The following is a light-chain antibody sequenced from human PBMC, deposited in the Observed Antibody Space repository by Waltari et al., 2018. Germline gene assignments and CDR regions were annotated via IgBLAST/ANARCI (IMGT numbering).Light chain of an antibody. CDR2: EGT. V-gene: IGLV2-23*01. J-gene: IGLJ2*01. Sequence: QSALTQPASVSGSPGQSITISCTGTSSDVGSYNLFSWFQRHPGKAPELLIYEGTKRPSGVSNRFSGSKSGNTASLTISGLQAEDEADYYCCSYASGSTIIFGGGTKLTVL. CDR1: SSDVGSYNL. CDR3: CSYASGSTII.